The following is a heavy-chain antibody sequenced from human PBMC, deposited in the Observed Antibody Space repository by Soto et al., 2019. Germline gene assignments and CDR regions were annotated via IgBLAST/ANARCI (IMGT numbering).Heavy chain of an antibody. CDR3: ARHVPITGTPHYYYGMDV. V-gene: IGHV5-10-1*01. J-gene: IGHJ6*02. Sequence: GESLKISCKGSGYSFTSYWISWVRQMPGKGLEWVGRIDPSDSYTNYSPSFQGHVIISADKSVSTAYLQWSRLKASDTAMYYCARHVPITGTPHYYYGMDVWGQGTTVTVSS. CDR1: GYSFTSYW. D-gene: IGHD1-20*01. CDR2: IDPSDSYT.